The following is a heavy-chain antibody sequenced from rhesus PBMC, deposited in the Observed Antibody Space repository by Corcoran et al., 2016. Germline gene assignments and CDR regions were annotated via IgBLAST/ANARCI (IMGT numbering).Heavy chain of an antibody. CDR1: GFTFSNSW. Sequence: EVQLVESGADLVQPGGSLRLSCAASGFTFSNSWMSWVRQAPGKGLEGVSRIKRKADGETADYAASVKGRFTISRDDSKNTLYLQMNSLKTEDTAVYYCTTEGIWTGWGAFDFWGQGLRVTVSS. CDR2: IKRKADGETA. J-gene: IGHJ3*01. CDR3: TTEGIWTGWGAFDF. D-gene: IGHD3-3*01. V-gene: IGHV3-30*02.